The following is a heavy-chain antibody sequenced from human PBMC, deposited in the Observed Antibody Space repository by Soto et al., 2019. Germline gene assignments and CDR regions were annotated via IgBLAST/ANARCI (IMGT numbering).Heavy chain of an antibody. D-gene: IGHD6-13*01. Sequence: HSQTLSLTCAVSGDSVSSNTVAWNWIRQSPSRGLEWLGRSYYRSKWYNDYAVSVKSRITINPDTSKNQFSLQLNSVTPEDTAVYYCAREMWAAAGGIDWFDPWGQGTLVTLSS. J-gene: IGHJ5*02. CDR1: GDSVSSNTVA. CDR2: SYYRSKWYN. CDR3: AREMWAAAGGIDWFDP. V-gene: IGHV6-1*01.